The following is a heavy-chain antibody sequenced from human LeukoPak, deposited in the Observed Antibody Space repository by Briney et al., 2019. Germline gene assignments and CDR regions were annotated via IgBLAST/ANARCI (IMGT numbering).Heavy chain of an antibody. D-gene: IGHD5-12*01. CDR3: AREDIVATLRHAVYYYYGMDV. CDR1: GYTFSNYG. V-gene: IGHV1-18*01. CDR2: ISGYNGNT. J-gene: IGHJ6*02. Sequence: ASVKVSCTASGYTFSNYGFSWVRQAPGQGLEWMGWISGYNGNTNNAQKFQGRVTMTTDTSTSTAYMELRSLRSDDTAVYYCAREDIVATLRHAVYYYYGMDVWGQGTTVTVSS.